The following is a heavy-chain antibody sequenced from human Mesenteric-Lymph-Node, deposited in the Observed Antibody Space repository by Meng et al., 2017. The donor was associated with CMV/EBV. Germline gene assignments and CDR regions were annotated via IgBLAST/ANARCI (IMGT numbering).Heavy chain of an antibody. CDR2: ISGGAHTT. D-gene: IGHD3-3*01. Sequence: GESLKISCAASGFTFSSYAMNWVRQAPGKGLEWVASISGGAHTTNSADSVKGRFTISRDNSKNTLYLQMNSLRAEDTAVYYCAKDRRWLLSPSYSYFDYWGQGTLVTVSS. V-gene: IGHV3-23*01. CDR3: AKDRRWLLSPSYSYFDY. CDR1: GFTFSSYA. J-gene: IGHJ4*02.